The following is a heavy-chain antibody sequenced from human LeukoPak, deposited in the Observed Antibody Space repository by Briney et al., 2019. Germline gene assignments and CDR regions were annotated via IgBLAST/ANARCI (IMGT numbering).Heavy chain of an antibody. CDR1: GGSFSGYY. CDR3: ARDARNRSVWFDH. CDR2: INHSGST. V-gene: IGHV4-34*01. D-gene: IGHD1-14*01. Sequence: SETLSLTCAVYGGSFSGYYWSWIRQPPGKGLEWIGEINHSGSTNYNPSLKSRVTISVDTSKNQFSLKLSSVTAADTAVYYCARDARNRSVWFDHWGQGTLVTVSS. J-gene: IGHJ5*02.